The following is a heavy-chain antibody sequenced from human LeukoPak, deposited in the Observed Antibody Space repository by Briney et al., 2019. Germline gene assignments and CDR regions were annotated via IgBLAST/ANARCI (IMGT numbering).Heavy chain of an antibody. D-gene: IGHD4-17*01. CDR2: IYYSGST. V-gene: IGHV4-59*08. CDR3: AGSTVTDDAFDI. CDR1: GGSISSYY. J-gene: IGHJ3*02. Sequence: SETLSLTCTVSGGSISSYYWSWIRQPPGKGLEWIGYIYYSGSTSYNPSLKSRVTISVDTSKNQFSLKLSSVTAADTAVYYCAGSTVTDDAFDIWGQGTMVTVSS.